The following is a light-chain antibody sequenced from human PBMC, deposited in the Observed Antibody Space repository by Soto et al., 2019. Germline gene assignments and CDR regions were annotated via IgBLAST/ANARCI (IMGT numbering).Light chain of an antibody. V-gene: IGKV3-15*01. Sequence: EIVMTQSPATLSVSPGERATLSCRASQSVSNNLAWYQQKPGQAPRLLIYHASTGAPGMPARFSGTESGTELTLTISSVQAEDSAVSYCQPCNEWALTFGGGTEVEIK. J-gene: IGKJ4*02. CDR2: HAS. CDR3: QPCNEWALT. CDR1: QSVSNN.